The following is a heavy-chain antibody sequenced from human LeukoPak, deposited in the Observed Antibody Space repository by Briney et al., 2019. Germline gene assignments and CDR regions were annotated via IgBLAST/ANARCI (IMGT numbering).Heavy chain of an antibody. CDR1: GFTFSSYG. Sequence: PGGSLRLSCAASGFTFSSYGMHWVRQAPGKWLEWVAFIRYDGSNKYYADSVKGRFTISRDNSKNTLYLQMNSLRAEDTAVYYCAKDPSKVGATPSGFDYWGQGTLVTVSS. D-gene: IGHD1-26*01. CDR2: IRYDGSNK. V-gene: IGHV3-30*02. CDR3: AKDPSKVGATPSGFDY. J-gene: IGHJ4*02.